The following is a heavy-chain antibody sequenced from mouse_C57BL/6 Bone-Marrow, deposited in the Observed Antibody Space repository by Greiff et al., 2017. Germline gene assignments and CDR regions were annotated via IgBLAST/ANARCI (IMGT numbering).Heavy chain of an antibody. V-gene: IGHV1-58*01. CDR3: ARGPIYYGNGDFDY. J-gene: IGHJ2*01. CDR2: IYIGNGYT. Sequence: DVQLQESGAELVRPGSSVKMSCKTSGYTFTSYGINWVKQRPGQGLEWIGYIYIGNGYTEYNEKFKGKATLTSDTSSSTAYMQLSSLTSEDSAIYFCARGPIYYGNGDFDYWGQGTTLTVSS. D-gene: IGHD2-1*01. CDR1: GYTFTSYG.